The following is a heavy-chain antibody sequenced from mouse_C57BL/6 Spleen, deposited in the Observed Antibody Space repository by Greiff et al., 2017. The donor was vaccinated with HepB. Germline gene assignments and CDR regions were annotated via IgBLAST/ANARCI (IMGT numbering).Heavy chain of an antibody. Sequence: EVHLVESGPVLVKPGASVKMSCKASGYTFTDYYMNWVKQSHGKSLEWIGVINPYNGGTSYNQKFKGKATLTVDKSSSTAYMELNSLTSEDSAVYYCARKGLLRAYAMDDWGQGTSVTVSS. CDR2: INPYNGGT. CDR3: ARKGLLRAYAMDD. V-gene: IGHV1-19*01. J-gene: IGHJ4*01. D-gene: IGHD1-1*01. CDR1: GYTFTDYY.